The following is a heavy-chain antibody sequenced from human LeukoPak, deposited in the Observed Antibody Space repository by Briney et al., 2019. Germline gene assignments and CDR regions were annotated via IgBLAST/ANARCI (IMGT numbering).Heavy chain of an antibody. CDR1: GFTFSSYA. J-gene: IGHJ4*02. CDR2: ISSNGGST. Sequence: GGSLRLSCAASGFTFSSYAMRWVRQAPGKGLEYVSAISSNGGSTYYANSVKGRFTISRDNSKNTLYLQMGSLRAEDMAVYYCARGLPFDYWGQGTLVTVSS. CDR3: ARGLPFDY. V-gene: IGHV3-64*01.